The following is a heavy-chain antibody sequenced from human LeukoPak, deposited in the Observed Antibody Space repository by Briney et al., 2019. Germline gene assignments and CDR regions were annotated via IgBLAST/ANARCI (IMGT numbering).Heavy chain of an antibody. D-gene: IGHD4-17*01. CDR2: IWYDGSNE. CDR3: VRNTVTDVGFDI. Sequence: GRSLRLSCAASGFTFSRYGMHWVRQAPGKGLEWVTVIWYDGSNENYADFVKGRFTISRDNSKNTLYLQMNSLRAEDTAVYYCVRNTVTDVGFDIWGQGTMVTVSP. V-gene: IGHV3-33*01. CDR1: GFTFSRYG. J-gene: IGHJ3*02.